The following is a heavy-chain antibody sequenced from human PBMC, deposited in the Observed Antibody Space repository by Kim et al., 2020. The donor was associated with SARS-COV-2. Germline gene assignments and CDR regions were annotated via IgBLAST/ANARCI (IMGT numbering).Heavy chain of an antibody. V-gene: IGHV3-23*01. J-gene: IGHJ4*02. Sequence: GGSLRLSCEASGFTFSSYAMSWVRQAPGKGLEWVSSISTSGGATYYADSVKGRFTISRDNSKNTLYLQMNSLKADDTAIYYCAKGGGSVRKTFDYWGLGTLVIISS. D-gene: IGHD3-10*01. CDR1: GFTFSSYA. CDR3: AKGGGSVRKTFDY. CDR2: ISTSGGAT.